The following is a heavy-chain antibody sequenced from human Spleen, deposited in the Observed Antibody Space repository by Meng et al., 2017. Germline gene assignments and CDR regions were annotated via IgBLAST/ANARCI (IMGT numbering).Heavy chain of an antibody. Sequence: QVQLQESGPGLVKPSQTLSLTCTVSGDSISSGDYYWSWIRQPPGKGLEWIGEIYHSGSTNYNPSLKSRVTISVDKSKNQFSLKLSSVTAADTAVYYCARVSLQATIAAAGVVWFDPWGQAPWSPSPQ. J-gene: IGHJ5*02. CDR3: ARVSLQATIAAAGVVWFDP. CDR2: IYHSGST. D-gene: IGHD6-13*01. V-gene: IGHV4-30-4*01. CDR1: GDSISSGDYY.